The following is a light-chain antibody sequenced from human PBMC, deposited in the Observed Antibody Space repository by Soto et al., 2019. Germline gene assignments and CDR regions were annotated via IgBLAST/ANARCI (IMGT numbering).Light chain of an antibody. V-gene: IGKV3-15*01. Sequence: VMTQSASTLSVSPGERATLSCRASQSVSSNLAWYQQKPGQAPRLLIYGASTRATGIPARFSGSGSGTEFTLTISSLQSEDFAVYYCQQYNNWPPWTFGQGTKVDTK. J-gene: IGKJ1*01. CDR1: QSVSSN. CDR2: GAS. CDR3: QQYNNWPPWT.